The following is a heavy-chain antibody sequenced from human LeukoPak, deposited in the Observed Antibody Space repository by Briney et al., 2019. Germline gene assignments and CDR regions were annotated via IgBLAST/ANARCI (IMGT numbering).Heavy chain of an antibody. CDR2: INPNSGGT. CDR3: ARALISHCSGGSCYSGVYAFDI. Sequence: ASVKVSCKASGYTFTGYYMHWVRQAPGQGLEWMGWINPNSGGTNYAQKFQGRVTMTRDTSISTAYMELSRLRSDDTAVYYCARALISHCSGGSCYSGVYAFDIWGQGTMVTVSS. V-gene: IGHV1-2*02. CDR1: GYTFTGYY. J-gene: IGHJ3*02. D-gene: IGHD2-15*01.